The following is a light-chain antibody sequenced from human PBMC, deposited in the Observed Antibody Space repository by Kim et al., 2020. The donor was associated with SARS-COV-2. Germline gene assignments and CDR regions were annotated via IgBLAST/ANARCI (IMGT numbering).Light chain of an antibody. CDR3: AACDDSLNGWV. V-gene: IGLV1-44*01. Sequence: GKRITTSSSGSNTIIGSNTVNWYQQLPGTAPKLLIYSNNQRPSGVPDRFSGSKSGTSASLAISGLQSEDEADYYCAACDDSLNGWVFGGGTQLTVL. CDR2: SNN. CDR1: NTIIGSNT. J-gene: IGLJ3*02.